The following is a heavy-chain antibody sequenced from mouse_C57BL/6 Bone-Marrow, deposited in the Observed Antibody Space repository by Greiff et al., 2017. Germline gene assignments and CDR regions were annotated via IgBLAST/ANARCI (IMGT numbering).Heavy chain of an antibody. Sequence: QVQLQQSGPELVKPGASVKISCKASGYAFSSSWMNWVKQRPGKGLEWIGRIYPGDGDTNYNGKFKGKATLTADKSSSTAYMQLSSLTSEDSAVYFCARGLKLTAPYWYFDVWGTGTTVTVSS. D-gene: IGHD4-1*01. CDR3: ARGLKLTAPYWYFDV. CDR2: IYPGDGDT. V-gene: IGHV1-82*01. CDR1: GYAFSSSW. J-gene: IGHJ1*03.